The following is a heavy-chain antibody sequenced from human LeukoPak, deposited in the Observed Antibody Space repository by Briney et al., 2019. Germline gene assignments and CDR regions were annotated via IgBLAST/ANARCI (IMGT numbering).Heavy chain of an antibody. J-gene: IGHJ4*02. Sequence: GGSLRLSCAASGFTFSVFSMNWVRQAPGKGLEWVSYITSSSSAMYYADSVKGRFTISRDNSKNTLYLQMNSLRAEDTAVYYCAKVFSTYYFDYWGQGTLVAVSS. CDR3: AKVFSTYYFDY. V-gene: IGHV3-48*01. CDR1: GFTFSVFS. CDR2: ITSSSSAM. D-gene: IGHD2/OR15-2a*01.